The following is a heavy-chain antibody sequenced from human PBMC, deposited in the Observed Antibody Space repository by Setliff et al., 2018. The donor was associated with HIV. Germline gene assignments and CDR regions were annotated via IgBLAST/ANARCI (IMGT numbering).Heavy chain of an antibody. CDR3: ARGRDDAWELSDR. D-gene: IGHD1-26*01. J-gene: IGHJ4*02. CDR2: VNHIGGT. CDR1: SKPFSNSY. V-gene: IGHV4-34*01. Sequence: PSETLSLTCAVYSKPFSNSYWTWIRQPPGKGLEWIGEVNHIGGTNYNPSLKSRVSMSVDTSKSQFSLNLTSVTAADTAVYYCARGRDDAWELSDRWGQGTLVTVSS.